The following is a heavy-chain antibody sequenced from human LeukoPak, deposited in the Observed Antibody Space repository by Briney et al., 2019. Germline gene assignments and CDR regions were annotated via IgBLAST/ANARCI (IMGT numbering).Heavy chain of an antibody. J-gene: IGHJ4*02. CDR1: GFRISGDG. CDR2: IWYDGSNK. CDR3: ATGGPHSNDWYLFQL. D-gene: IGHD2-21*01. Sequence: AGRSLRLSCEASGFRISGDGIHWVRQAPGQGLEWVALIWYDGSNKYDADSVKGRFTISRDNSKSTVYLQMNSLGADDTGVYYCATGGPHSNDWYLFQLWGQGTLVSVSS. V-gene: IGHV3-33*01.